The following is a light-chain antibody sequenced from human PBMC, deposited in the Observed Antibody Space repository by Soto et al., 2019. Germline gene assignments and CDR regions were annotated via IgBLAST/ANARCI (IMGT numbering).Light chain of an antibody. Sequence: DIQLTQSPSSLSTSVGDRVTITCRASQTIHNYLNWYQQTPGKAPKLLIYAASTLRGGVPSRFSGGGSGTDFTLTISSLQPEDFATYYCQESFSPLYTFGQGTMLDI. CDR3: QESFSPLYT. V-gene: IGKV1-39*01. CDR1: QTIHNY. J-gene: IGKJ2*01. CDR2: AAS.